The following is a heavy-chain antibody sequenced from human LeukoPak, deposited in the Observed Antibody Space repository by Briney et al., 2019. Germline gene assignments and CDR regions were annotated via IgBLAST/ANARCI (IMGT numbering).Heavy chain of an antibody. V-gene: IGHV4-34*01. J-gene: IGHJ4*02. Sequence: SETLSLTCAVYGGSFSGYYWNWIRQPPGKGLEWIGEITHSGSTNYNPSLKSRVTISVDTSKNQLSLKLSSVTAADTAVYYCARTVLTGYFAIDYWGQGTLVTVSS. CDR3: ARTVLTGYFAIDY. CDR2: ITHSGST. CDR1: GGSFSGYY. D-gene: IGHD3-9*01.